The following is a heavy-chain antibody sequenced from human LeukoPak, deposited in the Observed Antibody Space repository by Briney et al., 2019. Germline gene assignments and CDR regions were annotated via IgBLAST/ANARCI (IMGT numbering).Heavy chain of an antibody. V-gene: IGHV4-4*07. Sequence: PSETLSLTCTVSGGSISSYYWSWIRQPAGKGLEWIGRIYTSGSTNYNPSLKSRVTMSVDTSKNQFSLKLSSVTAADTAVYYCARDRWGAYDSSGPRWFDPWGQGTLVTVSS. D-gene: IGHD3-22*01. CDR1: GGSISSYY. CDR3: ARDRWGAYDSSGPRWFDP. CDR2: IYTSGST. J-gene: IGHJ5*02.